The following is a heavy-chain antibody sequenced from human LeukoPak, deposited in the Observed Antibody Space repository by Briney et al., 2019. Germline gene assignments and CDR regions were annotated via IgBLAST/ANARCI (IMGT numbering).Heavy chain of an antibody. J-gene: IGHJ4*02. CDR1: GGSIASYS. Sequence: PSETLSLTCIVSGGSIASYSWSWIRQPAGKGLEWIGRMSSSGSTNYNPSLKSRVTVSVDTSKNQFSLMLRSLTAADTAMYYCARRYTASPGERFDYWGQGILVTVSS. CDR3: ARRYTASPGERFDY. CDR2: MSSSGST. V-gene: IGHV4-4*07. D-gene: IGHD2-2*02.